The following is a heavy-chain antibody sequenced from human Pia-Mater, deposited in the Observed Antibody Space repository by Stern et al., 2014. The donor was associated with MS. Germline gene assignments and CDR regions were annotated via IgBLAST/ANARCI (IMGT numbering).Heavy chain of an antibody. V-gene: IGHV4-39*02. CDR1: GGSITNRDY. Sequence: QVQLQESGPGLVKPSETLSLTCTVSGGSITNRDYWGWIRQSPGKGLEWXGSVYYSGITYYRPSLKSRATISIDTSRNQFFLRLNSGTATDTAVYFCARGVTAVTNYVPNWCFDLWGRGTLVTVSS. J-gene: IGHJ2*01. D-gene: IGHD4-11*01. CDR2: VYYSGIT. CDR3: ARGVTAVTNYVPNWCFDL.